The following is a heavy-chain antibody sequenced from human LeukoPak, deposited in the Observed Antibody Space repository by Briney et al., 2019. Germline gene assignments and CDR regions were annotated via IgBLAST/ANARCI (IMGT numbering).Heavy chain of an antibody. D-gene: IGHD6-13*01. CDR2: IYYSGST. CDR3: ARSVGAAAHFGY. V-gene: IGHV4-59*08. J-gene: IGHJ4*02. CDR1: GGSINSYY. Sequence: SETLSLTCTVSGGSINSYYWSWIRQPPGKGLEWIGYIYYSGSTNYNPSLKSRVTMSVDTSKNQFSLNLSSVTAADTAVYYCARSVGAAAHFGYWGQGTLVTVSS.